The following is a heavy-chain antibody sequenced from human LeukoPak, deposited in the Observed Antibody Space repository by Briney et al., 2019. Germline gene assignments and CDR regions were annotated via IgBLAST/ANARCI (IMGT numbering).Heavy chain of an antibody. CDR3: ARSGNIVGAFRPWELDY. D-gene: IGHD1-26*01. J-gene: IGHJ4*02. CDR1: GFTFRSYS. Sequence: GGSLRLSCAASGFTFRSYSMNWVRQAPGKGLEWVSYISGSSSIIYYADSVKGRFTISRDNAKNSLYLQMNSLRAEDTAVYYCARSGNIVGAFRPWELDYWGQGTLVTVSS. CDR2: ISGSSSII. V-gene: IGHV3-48*01.